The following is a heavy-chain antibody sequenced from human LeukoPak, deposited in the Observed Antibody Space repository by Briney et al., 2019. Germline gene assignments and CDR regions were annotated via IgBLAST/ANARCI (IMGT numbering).Heavy chain of an antibody. J-gene: IGHJ3*02. D-gene: IGHD1-20*01. CDR3: GGITETRRGFDI. V-gene: IGHV4-59*01. CDR2: IYYSGST. CDR1: GGSISSYY. Sequence: TSETLSLTCTVSGGSISSYYWNWIRQPPGKGLDWIGYIYYSGSTNYNPSLKSRVTISLDTSKNQFSLRLSSVTAADTAVYYCGGITETRRGFDIWGQGTMVTVSS.